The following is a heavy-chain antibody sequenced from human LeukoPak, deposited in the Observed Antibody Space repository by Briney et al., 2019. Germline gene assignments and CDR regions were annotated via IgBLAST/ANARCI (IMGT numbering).Heavy chain of an antibody. CDR2: IKQDGSEK. J-gene: IGHJ6*03. Sequence: PGGSLTLSCAASGFTFSSYWISWVRQAPGKGLEWVANIKQDGSEKYYVDSVKGRFTISRDNAKNSLYLQMNSLRAEDTAVYYCASGYFYYYYYMDVWGKGTTVTVSS. V-gene: IGHV3-7*01. CDR3: ASGYFYYYYYMDV. CDR1: GFTFSSYW. D-gene: IGHD3-10*01.